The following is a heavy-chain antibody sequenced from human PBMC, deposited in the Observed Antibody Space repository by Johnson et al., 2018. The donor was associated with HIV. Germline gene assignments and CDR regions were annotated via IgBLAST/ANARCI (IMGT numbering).Heavy chain of an antibody. Sequence: VQLVESGGGLVQPGGSLRLSCAASGFTFSNAWMSWVRQAPGKGLEWVGRIQSKTDGGAIDYAAPVKGRFTISRDDSKNTLYLQMNSLKTEDTAVYYCAISGTGPDAFDIWGQGTMVTVSS. J-gene: IGHJ3*02. CDR2: IQSKTDGGAI. CDR1: GFTFSNAW. V-gene: IGHV3-15*01. CDR3: AISGTGPDAFDI.